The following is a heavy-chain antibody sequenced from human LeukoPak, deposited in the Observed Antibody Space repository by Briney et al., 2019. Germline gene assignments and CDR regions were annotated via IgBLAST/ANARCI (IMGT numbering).Heavy chain of an antibody. CDR3: ARARFFRGSAAGLLDY. D-gene: IGHD6-13*01. CDR2: IYYSGST. V-gene: IGHV4-59*01. Sequence: PSETLSLTCTVSGGSISSYYWSWIRQPPGKGLEWIGYIYYSGSTNYNPSLKSRVTISVDTSKNQFSLKLTSVTAADTAVYYCARARFFRGSAAGLLDYWGQGTLVSVSS. J-gene: IGHJ4*02. CDR1: GGSISSYY.